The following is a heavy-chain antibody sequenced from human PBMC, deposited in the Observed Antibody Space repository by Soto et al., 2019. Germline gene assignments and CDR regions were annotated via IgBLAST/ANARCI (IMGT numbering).Heavy chain of an antibody. CDR2: IWDDGSNK. D-gene: IGHD5-12*01. V-gene: IGHV3-33*01. Sequence: PGCSRRVSWAASGFRFSKYGMHLVRQPPGKGPEWVAVIWDDGSNKYYEDSLKGRFTISRDNSRNILYLALNSLRVEDTAVYYCARAPQRRGYGGQFFDPSGEGTPVTVSP. CDR3: ARAPQRRGYGGQFFDP. J-gene: IGHJ5*02. CDR1: GFRFSKYG.